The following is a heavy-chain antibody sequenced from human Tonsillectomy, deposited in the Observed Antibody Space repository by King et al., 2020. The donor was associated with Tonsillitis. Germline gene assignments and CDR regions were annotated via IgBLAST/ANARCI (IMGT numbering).Heavy chain of an antibody. V-gene: IGHV3-33*01. CDR1: GFTFSNYA. D-gene: IGHD1-26*01. Sequence: VQLVESGGGVVQPGRSLRLSCAASGFTFSNYAMHWVRQAPGKGLEWVAIIWYDGSNTYYADSVKGRFTISRDDSKNTLYLEMNSLRAEDTAVYFCARDEGAVGGTFFDYWGQGTLVTVSS. J-gene: IGHJ4*02. CDR2: IWYDGSNT. CDR3: ARDEGAVGGTFFDY.